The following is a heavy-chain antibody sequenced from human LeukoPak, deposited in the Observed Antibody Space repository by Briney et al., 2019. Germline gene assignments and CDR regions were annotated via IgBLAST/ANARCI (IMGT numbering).Heavy chain of an antibody. J-gene: IGHJ4*02. Sequence: SETLSLTCTVSNGSINNYYWSWIRQPPGKGLEWIGYISYSGSTNYSPSLKGRVTISVDSSKHQFSLKLNSVTAADTAVYYCARGGYTGTSFNYWGQGTLVTVSS. CDR2: ISYSGST. V-gene: IGHV4-59*08. D-gene: IGHD5-12*01. CDR3: ARGGYTGTSFNY. CDR1: NGSINNYY.